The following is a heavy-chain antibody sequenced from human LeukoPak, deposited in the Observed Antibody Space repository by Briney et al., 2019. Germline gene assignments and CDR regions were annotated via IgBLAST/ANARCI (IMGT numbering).Heavy chain of an antibody. CDR3: ARHNNDWGWDY. CDR1: GFMFSIYG. J-gene: IGHJ4*02. V-gene: IGHV3-33*01. D-gene: IGHD2-8*02. CDR2: IWPDGSIQ. Sequence: GGSLRLSCAASGFMFSIYGMHWVRQAPGKGLEWVAVIWPDGSIQYYADSMKGRFTISRDNSKNTLYLQLNGLRADDSAVYYCARHNNDWGWDYWGQGAQVTVSS.